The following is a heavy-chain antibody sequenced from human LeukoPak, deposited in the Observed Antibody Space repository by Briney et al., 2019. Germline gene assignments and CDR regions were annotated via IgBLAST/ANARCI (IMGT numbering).Heavy chain of an antibody. CDR1: GFTFSSYG. CDR3: ARDSGPLDT. V-gene: IGHV3-33*01. Sequence: GRSLRLSCAVSGFTFSSYGMHWVRQAPGKGLEWVAVIWYDGSNKYYPDSVKGRFTISRDDSKNTLYLQMDSLRAEDAAVYYCARDSGPLDTWGQGALVTVSS. D-gene: IGHD1-1*01. CDR2: IWYDGSNK. J-gene: IGHJ5*02.